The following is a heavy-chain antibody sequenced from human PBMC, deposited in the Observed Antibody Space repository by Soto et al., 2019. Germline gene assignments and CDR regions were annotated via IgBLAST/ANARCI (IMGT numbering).Heavy chain of an antibody. V-gene: IGHV3-30*18. CDR3: AKGAIVVVPAAPFDY. CDR2: ISYDGSNK. CDR1: GFTFSSYG. J-gene: IGHJ4*02. Sequence: GGSLRLSCAASGFTFSSYGMHWVRQAPGKGLEWVAVISYDGSNKNYADSVKGRFTISRDNAQNTLYLQLNSLRAEDTAVYYCAKGAIVVVPAAPFDYWGQGTLVTVSS. D-gene: IGHD2-2*01.